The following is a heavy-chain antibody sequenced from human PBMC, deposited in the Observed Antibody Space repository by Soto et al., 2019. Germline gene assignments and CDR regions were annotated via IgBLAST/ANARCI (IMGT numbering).Heavy chain of an antibody. D-gene: IGHD4-17*01. CDR1: GGSFSGYY. V-gene: IGHV4-34*01. J-gene: IGHJ5*02. CDR3: ARVWTTVTNWFDP. Sequence: PSETLSLTCAVYGGSFSGYYWSWARQPPGKGLEWIGEINHSGSTNYNPSLKSRVTISVDKSKNQFSLKLSSVTAADTAVYYCARVWTTVTNWFDPWGQGTLVTVSS. CDR2: INHSGST.